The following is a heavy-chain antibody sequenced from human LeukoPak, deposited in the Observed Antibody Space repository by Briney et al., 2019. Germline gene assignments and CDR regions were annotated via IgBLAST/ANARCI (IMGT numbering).Heavy chain of an antibody. CDR3: ARTRTSGGYSASDC. V-gene: IGHV3-20*04. D-gene: IGHD3-10*01. J-gene: IGHJ4*02. Sequence: GGSLRLSCAVSGFFLNNYGMTWVRQAPGKGLEWVSGNNWNGGSTGYADSVKGRFTISRDNAKNCLYLQMNSLRAEDTALYYCARTRTSGGYSASDCWGQGTLVTVSS. CDR2: NNWNGGST. CDR1: GFFLNNYG.